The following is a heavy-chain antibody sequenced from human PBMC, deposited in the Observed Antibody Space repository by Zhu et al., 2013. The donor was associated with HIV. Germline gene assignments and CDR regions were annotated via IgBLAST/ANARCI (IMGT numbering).Heavy chain of an antibody. D-gene: IGHD3-22*01. J-gene: IGHJ5*02. V-gene: IGHV1-69*04. CDR1: GYTFTSYT. CDR3: ARDIFDITMMHNWFDP. CDR2: IIPILGIA. Sequence: QVQLVQSGAEVKKPGASVKVSCKASGYTFTSYTISWVRQAPGQGLEWMGRIIPILGIANYAQKFQGRVTITADKSTSTAYMELSSLRSEDTAVYYCARDIFDITMMHNWFDPWGQGTRGHRLL.